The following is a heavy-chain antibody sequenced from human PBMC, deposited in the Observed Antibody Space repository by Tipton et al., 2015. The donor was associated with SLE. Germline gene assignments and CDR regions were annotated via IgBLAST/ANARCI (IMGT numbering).Heavy chain of an antibody. CDR3: ARGTYSVGNWFDP. CDR1: GGTFSSYA. D-gene: IGHD5/OR15-5a*01. Sequence: QSGAEVKKPGSSVKVSCKASGGTFSSYAISWVRQAPGQGLEWMGGIIPIFGTANYAQKFQGRVTMTRNTSISTAYMELSSLRSEDTAVYYCARGTYSVGNWFDPWGQGTLVTVSS. CDR2: IIPIFGTA. J-gene: IGHJ5*02. V-gene: IGHV1-69*05.